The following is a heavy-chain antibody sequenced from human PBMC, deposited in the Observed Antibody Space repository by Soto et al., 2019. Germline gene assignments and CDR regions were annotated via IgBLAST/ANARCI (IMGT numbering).Heavy chain of an antibody. Sequence: PGGSLRLSCAASGFTFRSHGMHWVRQAPGKGLEWVAVIWYDGSNKYYADSVKGRFTISRDNTKNSLYLQMNSLRVEDTAVYYCARWGPDRGSDYWGQGTLVTVSS. CDR2: IWYDGSNK. CDR1: GFTFRSHG. V-gene: IGHV3-33*01. D-gene: IGHD3-16*01. J-gene: IGHJ4*02. CDR3: ARWGPDRGSDY.